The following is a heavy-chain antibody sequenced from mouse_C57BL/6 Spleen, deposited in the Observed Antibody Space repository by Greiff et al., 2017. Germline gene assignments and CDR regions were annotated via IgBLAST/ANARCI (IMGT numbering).Heavy chain of an antibody. D-gene: IGHD1-1*01. Sequence: EVKLQQSGAELVKPGASVKLSCTASGFNIKDYYMHWVKQRTEQGLEWIGRIDPEDGETKYAPKFQGKATITADTSSNTAYLQLSSLTSEDTAVYYCASPFCGSSYVWYFDVWGTGTTVTVSS. J-gene: IGHJ1*03. V-gene: IGHV14-2*01. CDR2: IDPEDGET. CDR1: GFNIKDYY. CDR3: ASPFCGSSYVWYFDV.